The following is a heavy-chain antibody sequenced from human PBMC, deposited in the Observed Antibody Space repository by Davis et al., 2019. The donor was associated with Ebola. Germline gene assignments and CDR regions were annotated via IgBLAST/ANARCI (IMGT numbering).Heavy chain of an antibody. J-gene: IGHJ4*02. Sequence: GESLKISCAASGFTFSSYEMNWVRQAPGKGLEWVSYISSSGSTIYYADSVKGRFTISRDNAKNSLYLQMNSLRAEDTAVYYCAREKGWFGELLYDGYFDYWGQGTLVTVSS. CDR2: ISSSGSTI. CDR3: AREKGWFGELLYDGYFDY. V-gene: IGHV3-48*03. CDR1: GFTFSSYE. D-gene: IGHD3-10*01.